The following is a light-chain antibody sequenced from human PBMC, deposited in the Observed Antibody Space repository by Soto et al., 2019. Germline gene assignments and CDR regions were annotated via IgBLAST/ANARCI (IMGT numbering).Light chain of an antibody. V-gene: IGKV3-15*01. CDR2: DTS. CDR1: QGIGDT. J-gene: IGKJ4*01. CDR3: QPYNNWPLT. Sequence: EVVMMQAPATPSVSPGEGATLSCRASQGIGDTLAWYQHKPGQTPRLLIYDTSTRATGVPTRFSGSRSGAEFTLTINSLQSEDFAVYYCQPYNNWPLTFGGGTKVDIK.